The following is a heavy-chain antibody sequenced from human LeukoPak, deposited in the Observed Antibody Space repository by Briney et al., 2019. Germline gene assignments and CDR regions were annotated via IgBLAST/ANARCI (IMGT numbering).Heavy chain of an antibody. CDR1: GYSISSGYY. J-gene: IGHJ4*02. CDR2: IYHSGST. CDR3: AIHYYDSSGYYGDY. Sequence: PSETLSLTCAVSGYSISSGYYWGWIRQPPGKGLEWIGSIYHSGSTYYNPSLKSRGTISVDTSKNQFSLKLSSVTAADTAVYYCAIHYYDSSGYYGDYWGQGTLVTVSS. D-gene: IGHD3-22*01. V-gene: IGHV4-38-2*01.